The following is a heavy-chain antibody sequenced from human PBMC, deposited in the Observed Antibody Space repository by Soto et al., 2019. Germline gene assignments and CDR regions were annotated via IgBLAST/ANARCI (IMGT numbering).Heavy chain of an antibody. CDR3: AKDTRRAARGGGMGV. V-gene: IGHV3-9*01. CDR1: GFDFGEYA. J-gene: IGHJ6*02. Sequence: EVQVVESGGGLVQPGRSLRLSCVASGFDFGEYAMHWVRQAPGRGLEWVSGISWNSGSRGYGDSVQGRFTISRDNAKNSLYVEMNSLRTEDTALYYCAKDTRRAARGGGMGVWGQGTTVTVSS. D-gene: IGHD3-16*01. CDR2: ISWNSGSR.